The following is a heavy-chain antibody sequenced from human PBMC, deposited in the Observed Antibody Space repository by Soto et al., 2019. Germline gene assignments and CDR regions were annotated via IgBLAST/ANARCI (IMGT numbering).Heavy chain of an antibody. J-gene: IGHJ4*02. CDR2: ISAYNGNT. CDR3: ARGGTPIDY. CDR1: GYTFTNFG. V-gene: IGHV1-18*01. Sequence: QVQLVQSGAEVKKPGASVKVSCKASGYTFTNFGISWVRQAPVQGLEWMGWISAYNGNTNYAQNFQGRATMTLYTSMSTAYMELSSLTSDDTAVYYCARGGTPIDYGGQGTLVTVSA. D-gene: IGHD3-16*01.